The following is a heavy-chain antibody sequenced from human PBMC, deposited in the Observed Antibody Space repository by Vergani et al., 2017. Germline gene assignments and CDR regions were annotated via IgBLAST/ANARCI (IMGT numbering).Heavy chain of an antibody. D-gene: IGHD2-2*01. J-gene: IGHJ5*02. CDR3: ARRYCSSTSCYDWFVP. CDR1: GYSFTSYW. Sequence: EVQLVQSGAEVKKPGESLRISCKGSGYSFTSYWISWVRQMPGKGLEWMGRIDPSDSYTNYSPSFQGHVTISADKSISTAYLQWSSLKASDTAMYYCARRYCSSTSCYDWFVPWGQGTLVTVSS. CDR2: IDPSDSYT. V-gene: IGHV5-10-1*01.